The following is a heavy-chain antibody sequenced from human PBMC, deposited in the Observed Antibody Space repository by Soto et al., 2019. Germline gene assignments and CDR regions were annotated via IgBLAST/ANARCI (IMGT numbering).Heavy chain of an antibody. CDR1: GGTFSSYA. Sequence: SVKVSCKASGGTFSSYAISWVRQAPGQGLEWMGGIIPILGTANYAQKFQGRVTITADESTSTAYMELSSLGSEDTAVYYCARVPGLYGSGSYYYYGMDVWGQGTTVTVSS. CDR3: ARVPGLYGSGSYYYYGMDV. V-gene: IGHV1-69*13. D-gene: IGHD3-10*01. J-gene: IGHJ6*02. CDR2: IIPILGTA.